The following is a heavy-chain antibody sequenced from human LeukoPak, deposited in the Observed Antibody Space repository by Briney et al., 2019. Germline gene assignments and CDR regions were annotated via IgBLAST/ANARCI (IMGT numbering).Heavy chain of an antibody. CDR2: IYTGGST. D-gene: IGHD3-3*01. CDR1: GGSISGSSFY. V-gene: IGHV4-61*02. CDR3: ARGAPQATVFGVVSRFDS. J-gene: IGHJ4*02. Sequence: PSETLSLTCTVSGGSISGSSFYWNWIRQPAGKGLEWIGRIYTGGSTNYNPSLSSRVSISVDTSKNQFSLKLTSVTAADTALYYCARGAPQATVFGVVSRFDSWGQGTLVTVSS.